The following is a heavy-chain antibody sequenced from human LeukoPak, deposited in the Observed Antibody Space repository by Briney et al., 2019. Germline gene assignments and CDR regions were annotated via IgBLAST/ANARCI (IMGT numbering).Heavy chain of an antibody. CDR2: ISSSSSTI. CDR3: ARDRLNYGSGSYHLYYYYYYGMDV. Sequence: GGSLRPSCAASGFTFSSYSMNWVRQAPGKGLEWVSYISSSSSTIYYADSVKGRFTISRDNAKNSLYLQMNSLRAEDTAVYYCARDRLNYGSGSYHLYYYYYYGMDVWGQGTTVTVSS. J-gene: IGHJ6*02. CDR1: GFTFSSYS. D-gene: IGHD3-10*01. V-gene: IGHV3-48*04.